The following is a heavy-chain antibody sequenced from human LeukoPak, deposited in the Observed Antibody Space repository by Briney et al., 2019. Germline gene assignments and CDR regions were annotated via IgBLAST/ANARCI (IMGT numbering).Heavy chain of an antibody. CDR3: VKPSGYSGYGYFFDY. J-gene: IGHJ4*02. Sequence: GGSLRLSCSASGFTFSSSAMHWVRQAPGKGLEDVSAIVSNGGSTYYADSVKGRFTISRDNSKNTLYLQMSSLRAEDTAVYYCVKPSGYSGYGYFFDYWGQGTLVTVSS. CDR2: IVSNGGST. V-gene: IGHV3-64D*06. D-gene: IGHD5-12*01. CDR1: GFTFSSSA.